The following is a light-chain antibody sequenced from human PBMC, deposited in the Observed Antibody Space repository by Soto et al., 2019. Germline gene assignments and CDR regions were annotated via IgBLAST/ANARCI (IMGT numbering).Light chain of an antibody. V-gene: IGLV1-47*02. J-gene: IGLJ3*02. CDR3: AAWDDSLSGPNLV. CDR2: SNN. CDR1: SSNIGSNY. Sequence: QSVLTQPPSASGTPGQRVTISCSGSSSNIGSNYVYWYQQLPGTAPKLLIYSNNQRPSAVPDRFPGPKSGTSASLAIRGLRSEDEADYYCAAWDDSLSGPNLVFGGGTKLTVL.